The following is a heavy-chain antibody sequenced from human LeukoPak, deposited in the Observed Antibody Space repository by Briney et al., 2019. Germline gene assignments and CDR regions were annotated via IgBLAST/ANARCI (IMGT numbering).Heavy chain of an antibody. CDR3: AKAASSSWPPYYYGMDV. Sequence: GGSLRLSCAASGFILSSYSMSWVRQAPGKGLEWVSVITGSGGNTYYADSVKGRFTISKDNSKNTVYLQMSSLRVDDTAVYYCAKAASSSWPPYYYGMDVWGQGTTVTVSS. V-gene: IGHV3-23*01. CDR2: ITGSGGNT. D-gene: IGHD6-13*01. J-gene: IGHJ6*02. CDR1: GFILSSYS.